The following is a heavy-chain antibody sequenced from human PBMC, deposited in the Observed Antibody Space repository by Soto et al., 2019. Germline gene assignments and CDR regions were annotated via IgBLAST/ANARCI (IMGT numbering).Heavy chain of an antibody. J-gene: IGHJ6*03. CDR3: ARANTYYDILTGYRDYYYYIDV. CDR2: IYSGGST. Sequence: GGSLRLSCAASGFTVSSNYMSWVRQAPGKGLEWVSVIYSGGSTYYADSVKGRFTISRHNSKNTLYLQMNSLRAEDTAVYYCARANTYYDILTGYRDYYYYIDVWGKGTTVTGSS. V-gene: IGHV3-53*04. CDR1: GFTVSSNY. D-gene: IGHD3-9*01.